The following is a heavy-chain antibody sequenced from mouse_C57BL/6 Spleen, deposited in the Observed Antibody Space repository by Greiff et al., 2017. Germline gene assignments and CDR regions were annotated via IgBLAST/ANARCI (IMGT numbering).Heavy chain of an antibody. Sequence: VKLMESGAELVRPGASVTLSCKASGYTFTDYEMHWVKQTPVHGLEWIGAIDPEPGGTAYNQKFKGKAILTADKSSSTAYMELSSLTSEDSAVYYCTRYYSLYWGQGTPLTVSS. CDR2: IDPEPGGT. CDR3: TRYYSLY. J-gene: IGHJ2*01. D-gene: IGHD2-12*01. V-gene: IGHV1-15*01. CDR1: GYTFTDYE.